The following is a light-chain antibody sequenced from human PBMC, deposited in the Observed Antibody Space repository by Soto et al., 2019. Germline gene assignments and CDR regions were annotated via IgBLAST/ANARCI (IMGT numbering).Light chain of an antibody. V-gene: IGKV3-20*01. CDR1: QRTIY. CDR2: GAS. Sequence: EIVLTQSPGTLSLSPGDRATLSCRASQRTIYLAWYQQKPGQAPRLLIYGASSRATGIPDRFSGSGSGTDFPLTISTLKPEDLAVNYFKRYGNSPWTFGQGTKVEI. CDR3: KRYGNSPWT. J-gene: IGKJ1*01.